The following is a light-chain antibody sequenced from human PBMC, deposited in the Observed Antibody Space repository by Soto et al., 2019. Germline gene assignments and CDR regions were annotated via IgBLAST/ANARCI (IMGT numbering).Light chain of an antibody. CDR3: QQCHRYPWT. CDR1: QNINNW. J-gene: IGKJ1*01. CDR2: DAS. Sequence: DIQMTQSPSTLSASVGDRVTISCRASQNINNWMAWYQQKPGKAPNLLIYDASTLESGVPSRFSGSGSGTEFTLTISSLQPDDIATYYCQQCHRYPWTFGQGTKVEIK. V-gene: IGKV1-5*01.